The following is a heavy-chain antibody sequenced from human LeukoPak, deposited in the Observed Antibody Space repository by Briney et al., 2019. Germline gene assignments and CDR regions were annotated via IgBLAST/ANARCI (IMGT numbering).Heavy chain of an antibody. V-gene: IGHV3-7*01. Sequence: GGSLRLSCAASGFTFSSHWMSWVRQAPGKGLEWVANINQDVSEKYYVDSVKGRFTISRDNAKNSLYLQMNSLRAEDTAVYYCARVGLSANWFDPWGQGTLVTVSS. D-gene: IGHD3/OR15-3a*01. CDR1: GFTFSSHW. J-gene: IGHJ5*02. CDR2: INQDVSEK. CDR3: ARVGLSANWFDP.